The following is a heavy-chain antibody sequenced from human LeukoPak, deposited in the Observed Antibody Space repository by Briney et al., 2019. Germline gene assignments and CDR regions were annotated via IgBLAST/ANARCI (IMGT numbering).Heavy chain of an antibody. J-gene: IGHJ4*02. V-gene: IGHV3-33*01. CDR2: IWFDGNNK. CDR1: GFTFSNFG. CDR3: AREGRSYGIGGYYFSY. Sequence: PGGSLRLSCVASGFTFSNFGMHWVRQTPGKGLEWVGVIWFDGNNKYYADSVKGRFAISRDNSKNTLYLQMNSLRAEDTAVYYCAREGRSYGIGGYYFSYWGQGTLVTVSS. D-gene: IGHD3-22*01.